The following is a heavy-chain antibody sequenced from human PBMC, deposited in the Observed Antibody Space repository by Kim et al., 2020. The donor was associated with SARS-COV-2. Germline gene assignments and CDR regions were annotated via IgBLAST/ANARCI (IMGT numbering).Heavy chain of an antibody. V-gene: IGHV3-48*03. D-gene: IGHD6-13*01. CDR2: ISSSGSTI. Sequence: GGSLRLSCAASGFTFSSYEMNWVRQAPGKGLEWVSYISSSGSTIYYADSVKGRFTISRDNAKNSLYLQMNSLRAEDTAVYYCARVRSWYDGMDVWGQGTTVTVSS. CDR1: GFTFSSYE. J-gene: IGHJ6*02. CDR3: ARVRSWYDGMDV.